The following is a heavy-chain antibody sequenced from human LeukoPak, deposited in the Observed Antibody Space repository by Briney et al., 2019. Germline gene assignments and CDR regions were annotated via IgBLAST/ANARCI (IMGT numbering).Heavy chain of an antibody. CDR3: ARVHFIGQVEDY. D-gene: IGHD3-3*02. Sequence: GGSLRLSCAASGFTFSSYAMSWVRQAPGKGLEWVSAISGSGGSTYYADSVKGRFTISRDNSKNTLYLQMNSLRSEDTAVYYCARVHFIGQVEDYWGQGTLVTVSS. J-gene: IGHJ4*02. V-gene: IGHV3-23*01. CDR2: ISGSGGST. CDR1: GFTFSSYA.